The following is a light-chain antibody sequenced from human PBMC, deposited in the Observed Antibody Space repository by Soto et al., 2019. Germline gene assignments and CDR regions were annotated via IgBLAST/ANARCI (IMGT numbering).Light chain of an antibody. Sequence: EIALTQSPGTLSLSPGERATLSCRTSQSVRSGDFAWYQHRPGQAPRLVIYGASTRATGVPDRFSGSGSGTDFTLTISGLEPDDFAVYFCLQYGTSPYTFGQGTKLEMK. CDR2: GAS. V-gene: IGKV3-20*01. CDR3: LQYGTSPYT. CDR1: QSVRSGD. J-gene: IGKJ2*01.